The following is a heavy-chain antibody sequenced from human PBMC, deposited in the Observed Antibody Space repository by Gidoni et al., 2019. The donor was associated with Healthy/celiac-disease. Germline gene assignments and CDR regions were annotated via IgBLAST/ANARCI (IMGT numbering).Heavy chain of an antibody. V-gene: IGHV4-59*08. Sequence: QVQLQASRPGLVKPSETLSLTCTVSVGSISRYYWSWIRQPPGKGLEWIGYIYYSGSTNYNPSLKSRVTISVDTSKNQFSLKLSSVTAADTAVYYCARLGTRVRGPIPLYGMDVWGQGTTVTVSS. CDR1: VGSISRYY. J-gene: IGHJ6*02. D-gene: IGHD3-10*01. CDR3: ARLGTRVRGPIPLYGMDV. CDR2: IYYSGST.